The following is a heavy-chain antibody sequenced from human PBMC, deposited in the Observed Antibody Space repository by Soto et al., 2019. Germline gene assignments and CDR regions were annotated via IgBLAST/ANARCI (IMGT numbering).Heavy chain of an antibody. Sequence: GESLKISCKGSGYSFTSYWIGWVRQMSGKGLEWMGIIYPGDSDTRYSPSFQGQVTISADKSISTAYLQWSSLKASDTAMYYCTRRRGATVGQFDYWGQGTLVTVSS. CDR3: TRRRGATVGQFDY. CDR1: GYSFTSYW. J-gene: IGHJ4*02. CDR2: IYPGDSDT. V-gene: IGHV5-51*01. D-gene: IGHD1-26*01.